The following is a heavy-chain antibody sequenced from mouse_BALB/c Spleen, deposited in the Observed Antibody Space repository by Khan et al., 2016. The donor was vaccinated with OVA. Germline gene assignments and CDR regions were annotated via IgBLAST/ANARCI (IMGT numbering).Heavy chain of an antibody. Sequence: VQLQESGPELVKPSQLLSLTCTVTGHSITSGYSWHWIRQFPGNKLEWMCYIHYNGSTKYNPSLKSRISITRDTSTNQIFLQLNSVTTEDTATLYCARSSTTVVAYWYFNVWGTGTPVTVST. V-gene: IGHV3-1*02. J-gene: IGHJ1*03. D-gene: IGHD1-1*01. CDR2: IHYNGST. CDR3: ARSSTTVVAYWYFNV. CDR1: GHSITSGYS.